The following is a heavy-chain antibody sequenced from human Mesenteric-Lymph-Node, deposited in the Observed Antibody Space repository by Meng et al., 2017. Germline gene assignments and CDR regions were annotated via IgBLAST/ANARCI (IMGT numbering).Heavy chain of an antibody. CDR1: GVSSSSGCYY. J-gene: IGHJ4*02. Sequence: QVQRARPGPAPVKPSQTLSLTCLGSGVSSSSGCYYWRWIRQQPGKCLEWIGYIYYSENTYYNPSLKSRVTISVDTSKIQFTLKLGSVTAADTAVYSCARRPTILGYWGQGTLVTVSS. CDR3: ARRPTILGY. D-gene: IGHD2/OR15-2a*01. V-gene: IGHV4-31*03. CDR2: IYYSENT.